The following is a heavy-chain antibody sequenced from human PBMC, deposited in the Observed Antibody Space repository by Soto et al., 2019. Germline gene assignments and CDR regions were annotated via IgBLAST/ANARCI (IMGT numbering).Heavy chain of an antibody. J-gene: IGHJ4*02. CDR1: GGSISSHDDY. CDR2: IYHNGNT. Sequence: QVQLQESGPGLVKPSQTLSLICTVSGGSISSHDDYWSWIRQLPGEGLEWIGFIYHNGNTFYNPSLKSRLTISLDTSKNQSSLKLSSVTAADTAVYYCTRGELWWDYWGQGTLVTVSS. CDR3: TRGELWWDY. V-gene: IGHV4-30-4*08. D-gene: IGHD2-21*01.